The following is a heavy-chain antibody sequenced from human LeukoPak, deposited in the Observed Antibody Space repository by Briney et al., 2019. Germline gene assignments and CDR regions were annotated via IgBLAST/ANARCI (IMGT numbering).Heavy chain of an antibody. V-gene: IGHV4-61*01. Sequence: SETLSLTCTVSDGSVSSGSYYWSWIRQPPGKGLEWIGYIYYSGSTNYNPSLKSRVTISVDTSKNQFSLRLSSVTAADTAVYYCAREWAVGDSSGSIDYWGQGTLVTVSS. CDR2: IYYSGST. CDR1: DGSVSSGSYY. CDR3: AREWAVGDSSGSIDY. D-gene: IGHD3-22*01. J-gene: IGHJ4*02.